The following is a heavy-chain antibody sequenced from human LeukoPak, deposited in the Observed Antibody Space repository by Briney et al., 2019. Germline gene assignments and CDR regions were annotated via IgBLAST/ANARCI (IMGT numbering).Heavy chain of an antibody. Sequence: ASVTVSCKASRYTFTDYYIHWVRQAPGQGLEWMGWINPNSGGTNYAQKFQGRVTMTRDTSITTAYIELSRLRSDDTAVYSCARATYFSGSYSFDYWGQGTLRIVSS. D-gene: IGHD3-10*01. CDR1: RYTFTDYY. J-gene: IGHJ4*02. CDR3: ARATYFSGSYSFDY. V-gene: IGHV1-2*02. CDR2: INPNSGGT.